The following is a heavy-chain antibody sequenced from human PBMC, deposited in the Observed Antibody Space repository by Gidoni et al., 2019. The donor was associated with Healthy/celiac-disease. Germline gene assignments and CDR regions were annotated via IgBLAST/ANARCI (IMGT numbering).Heavy chain of an antibody. D-gene: IGHD3-10*01. CDR2: INAGNGNT. CDR3: ARVVAGWFGELYYGMDV. Sequence: QVQLVQSGAEVKKPGASVKVSCKASGYTFTSYAMHWVRQAPGQRLEWMGWINAGNGNTKYSQKFQGRVTITRDTSASTAYMELSSLRSEDTAVYYCARVVAGWFGELYYGMDVWGQGTTVTVSS. J-gene: IGHJ6*02. V-gene: IGHV1-3*01. CDR1: GYTFTSYA.